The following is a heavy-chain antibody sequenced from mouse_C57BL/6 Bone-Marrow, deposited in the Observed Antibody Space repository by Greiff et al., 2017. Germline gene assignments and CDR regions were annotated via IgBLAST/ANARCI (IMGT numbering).Heavy chain of an antibody. Sequence: QVQLKESGAELVRPGTSVKVSCKASGYAFTNYLIEWVKQRPGQGLEWIGVINPGSGGTNYNEKFKGKATLTADKSSSTAYMQLSSLTSEDSAVDFCARSHYYGSSRDYWGQGTTLTVSS. J-gene: IGHJ2*01. V-gene: IGHV1-54*01. CDR1: GYAFTNYL. CDR3: ARSHYYGSSRDY. D-gene: IGHD1-1*01. CDR2: INPGSGGT.